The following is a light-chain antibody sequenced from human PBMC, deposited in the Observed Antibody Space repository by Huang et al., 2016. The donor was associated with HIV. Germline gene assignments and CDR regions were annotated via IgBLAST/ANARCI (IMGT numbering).Light chain of an antibody. J-gene: IGKJ2*01. V-gene: IGKV3-15*01. CDR3: QQYHNWPPYT. CDR2: GAS. Sequence: EILLTQSPATLSVSPGESVSLSCRASQSISNNLAWYQQKPGQGPRLLIYGASTRATAIAARFSGSASGTEFTLTISSLQSEDVEVYYCQQYHNWPPYTFGQGTKLEI. CDR1: QSISNN.